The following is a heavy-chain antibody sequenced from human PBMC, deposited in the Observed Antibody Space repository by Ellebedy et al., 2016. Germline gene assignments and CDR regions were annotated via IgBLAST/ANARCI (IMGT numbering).Heavy chain of an antibody. Sequence: GESLKISCAASGFTFSSHSMNWVRQAPGKRLEWISYISSSSTTIYYADSEKGRFTISRDNAKTSLFLQMNSLRAEDRAIYYCAKDQVLSSVMGRYFYWGQGTLVTVSS. J-gene: IGHJ4*02. D-gene: IGHD2/OR15-2a*01. CDR2: ISSSSTTI. CDR1: GFTFSSHS. CDR3: AKDQVLSSVMGRYFY. V-gene: IGHV3-48*04.